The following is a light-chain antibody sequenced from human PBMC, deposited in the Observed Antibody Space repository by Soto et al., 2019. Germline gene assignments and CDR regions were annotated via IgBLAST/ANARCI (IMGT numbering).Light chain of an antibody. J-gene: IGKJ4*01. Sequence: EIVMTQSPATLSVSPGERATLSCWASHSVISNLAWYQQNPGHTPRLLIHGASTRATGVPARFSGSVSGTAYTLTISSLKCEDFAVYYCQQYYNCLLTFGAGTKVEL. CDR1: HSVISN. CDR3: QQYYNCLLT. V-gene: IGKV3-15*01. CDR2: GAS.